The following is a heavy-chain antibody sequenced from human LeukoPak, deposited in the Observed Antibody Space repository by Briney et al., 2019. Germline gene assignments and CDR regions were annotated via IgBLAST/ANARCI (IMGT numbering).Heavy chain of an antibody. CDR3: ARGRWLPRDAFDI. J-gene: IGHJ3*02. Sequence: GGSLRLSCAASGFTFSSYEMNWVRQAPGKGLEWVSYISSSGSNIYYADSVKGRFTISRDNAKNSLYLQMNSLRAEDTAVYYCARGRWLPRDAFDIWGQGTMVTVSS. CDR2: ISSSGSNI. CDR1: GFTFSSYE. D-gene: IGHD5-24*01. V-gene: IGHV3-48*03.